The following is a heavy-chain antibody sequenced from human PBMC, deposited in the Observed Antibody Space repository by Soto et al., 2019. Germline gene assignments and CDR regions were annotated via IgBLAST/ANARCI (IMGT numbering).Heavy chain of an antibody. CDR2: ILFDGRNK. Sequence: GGSLRLSCAASGFTFSSYGMHWVRQAPGKGLEWVAVILFDGRNKYYADSVKGRFTISRDSSKNTLYLQMNSLRTEDTAVYYCAKDLSWSQLLYGMDVWGQGTTVTVSS. D-gene: IGHD2-21*02. J-gene: IGHJ6*02. CDR1: GFTFSSYG. CDR3: AKDLSWSQLLYGMDV. V-gene: IGHV3-30*18.